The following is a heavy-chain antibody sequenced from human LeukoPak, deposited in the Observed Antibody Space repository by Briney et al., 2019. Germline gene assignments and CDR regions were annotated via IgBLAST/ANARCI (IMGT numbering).Heavy chain of an antibody. Sequence: GESLRISCKVSGYRFTNYWIAWVSPMPGKGLDFMGIILPDDSDTRYNPSFRGQITISVDKSINTAYLQWNSLRASDTATYYCARQGAGASHYDDTGLPRGAFDVWGQGTMLTVSS. CDR1: GYRFTNYW. CDR2: ILPDDSDT. V-gene: IGHV5-51*01. CDR3: ARQGAGASHYDDTGLPRGAFDV. J-gene: IGHJ3*01. D-gene: IGHD3-22*01.